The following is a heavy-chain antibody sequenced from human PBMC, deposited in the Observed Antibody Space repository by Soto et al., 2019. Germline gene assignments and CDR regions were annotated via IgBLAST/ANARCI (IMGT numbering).Heavy chain of an antibody. Sequence: PETLCLTYIVSGESVTSGSYYWSWLRLPPGKGLEWIGYISYTGRTKYNPSLQSRVTISVDTSKNDFSLNLSSVTAADTAVYFCAREWGLLPYYVMNVWGHGTAVT. CDR3: AREWGLLPYYVMNV. CDR1: GESVTSGSYY. CDR2: ISYTGRT. V-gene: IGHV4-61*03. D-gene: IGHD7-27*01. J-gene: IGHJ6*02.